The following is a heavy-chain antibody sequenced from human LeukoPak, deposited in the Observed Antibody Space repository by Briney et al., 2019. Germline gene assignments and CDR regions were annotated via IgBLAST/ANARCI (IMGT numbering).Heavy chain of an antibody. J-gene: IGHJ4*02. CDR1: GFSFSTYA. D-gene: IGHD2-2*01. Sequence: PGGSLRLSCAASGFSFSTYAMSWVRQAPGKGLEWVSAIGGSGGTTNYADSVKGRFTISRDNSKNTLYLQMNSLRAEDTAVYYCAKIYCSSTICPRDYWGQGTLVTVSS. V-gene: IGHV3-23*01. CDR3: AKIYCSSTICPRDY. CDR2: IGGSGGTT.